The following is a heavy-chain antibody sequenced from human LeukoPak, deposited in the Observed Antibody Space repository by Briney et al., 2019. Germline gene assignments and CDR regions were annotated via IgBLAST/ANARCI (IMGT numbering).Heavy chain of an antibody. J-gene: IGHJ3*02. Sequence: GGSLRLSWAASGFTFSSYWMSWVRQAPGKGLEWVANIKQDGSEKYYVDSVKGRFTISRDNAKNSLYLQMNSLRAEDTAVYYCARDYPPWLEGSDAFDIWGQGTMVTVSS. D-gene: IGHD3-10*01. V-gene: IGHV3-7*01. CDR2: IKQDGSEK. CDR1: GFTFSSYW. CDR3: ARDYPPWLEGSDAFDI.